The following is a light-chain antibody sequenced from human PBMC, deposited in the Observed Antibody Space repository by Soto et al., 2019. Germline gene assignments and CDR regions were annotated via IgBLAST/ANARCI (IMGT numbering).Light chain of an antibody. V-gene: IGKV1-5*01. CDR3: QQYNSYPLT. Sequence: DIPMTQSPSTLSASVGDRVTITCRASQSVRNWLAWYQQKPGKAPNLLIYDASTLESGVPSRFSGSGSGTEFTLTISSLQPDDFATYYCQQYNSYPLTFGGGTKVEIK. CDR2: DAS. J-gene: IGKJ4*01. CDR1: QSVRNW.